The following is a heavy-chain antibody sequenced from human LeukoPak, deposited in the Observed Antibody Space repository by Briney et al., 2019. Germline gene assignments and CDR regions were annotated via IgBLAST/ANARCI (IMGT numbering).Heavy chain of an antibody. J-gene: IGHJ6*03. CDR3: ARGYSGYDFKKGYYYYYMDV. Sequence: GASVKVSCKASGGTFSSYAISWVRQAPGQGLEWMGGIIPIFGTANYAQKFQGRVTITADESTSTAYMELSSLRSEDTAVYYCARGYSGYDFKKGYYYYYMDVWGKGTTVTISS. V-gene: IGHV1-69*13. CDR1: GGTFSSYA. D-gene: IGHD5-12*01. CDR2: IIPIFGTA.